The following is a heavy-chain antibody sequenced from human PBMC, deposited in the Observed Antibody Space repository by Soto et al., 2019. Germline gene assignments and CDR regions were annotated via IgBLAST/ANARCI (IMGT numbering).Heavy chain of an antibody. J-gene: IGHJ3*02. CDR3: AKDRYCSSTSCPREDAFDI. CDR2: ISGSGGST. Sequence: EVQLLESGGGLVQPGGSLRLSCAASGFTFSSYAMSWVRQAPGKGLEWVSAISGSGGSTYYADSVKGRFTISRDNSKNTLYLQMNSLRAEDTAVYYCAKDRYCSSTSCPREDAFDIWGQGTMVTVSS. D-gene: IGHD2-2*01. CDR1: GFTFSSYA. V-gene: IGHV3-23*01.